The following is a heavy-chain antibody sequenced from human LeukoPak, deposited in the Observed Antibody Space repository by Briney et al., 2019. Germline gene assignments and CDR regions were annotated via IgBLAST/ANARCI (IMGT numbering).Heavy chain of an antibody. J-gene: IGHJ3*02. CDR1: GGTFSSYT. Sequence: SVKVSCKASGGTFSSYTISWVRQAPGQGLEWMGGIIPIFGTANYAQKFQGRVTITTDESTSTAYMELSSLRSEDTAVYYCARLYCSSTSCYPLGAFDIWGQGTMVTVSS. CDR3: ARLYCSSTSCYPLGAFDI. D-gene: IGHD2-2*01. V-gene: IGHV1-69*05. CDR2: IIPIFGTA.